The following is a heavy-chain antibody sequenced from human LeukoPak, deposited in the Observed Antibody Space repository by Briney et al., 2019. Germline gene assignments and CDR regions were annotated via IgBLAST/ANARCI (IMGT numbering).Heavy chain of an antibody. Sequence: PGRSLRLSCAASGFTFSSYAMHWVRQAPGKGLEWVAVISYDGSNKYYADSVKGRFTISRDNSKNTLYLQMNSLRAKDTAVYYCARDRAGVPAAPGDYWGQGTLVTVSS. CDR3: ARDRAGVPAAPGDY. CDR1: GFTFSSYA. V-gene: IGHV3-30-3*01. CDR2: ISYDGSNK. J-gene: IGHJ4*02. D-gene: IGHD2-2*01.